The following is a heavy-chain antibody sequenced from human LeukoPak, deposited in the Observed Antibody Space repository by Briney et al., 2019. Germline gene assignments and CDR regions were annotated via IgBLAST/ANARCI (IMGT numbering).Heavy chain of an antibody. CDR3: AKEGYYYGSGSYWFDP. V-gene: IGHV3-30*02. Sequence: GGSLRLSCAASGFTFSSYGMHWVRQAPGKGLEWVAFIRYDGSNKYYADSVKGRFTISRDNFKNTLYLQMNSLRAEDTAVYYCAKEGYYYGSGSYWFDPWGQGTLVTVSS. CDR1: GFTFSSYG. D-gene: IGHD3-10*01. J-gene: IGHJ5*02. CDR2: IRYDGSNK.